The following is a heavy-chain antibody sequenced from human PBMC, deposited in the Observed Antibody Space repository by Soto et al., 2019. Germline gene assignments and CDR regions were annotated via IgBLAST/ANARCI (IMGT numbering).Heavy chain of an antibody. Sequence: GSLRLSCAASGFTFSSYAMSWVRQAPGKGLEWVSAISGSGGSTYYADSVKGRFTISRDNSKNTLYLQMNSLRAEDTAVYYCAKDLEVVVAATSYFDYWGQGTLVTVSS. CDR2: ISGSGGST. CDR3: AKDLEVVVAATSYFDY. J-gene: IGHJ4*02. V-gene: IGHV3-23*01. CDR1: GFTFSSYA. D-gene: IGHD2-15*01.